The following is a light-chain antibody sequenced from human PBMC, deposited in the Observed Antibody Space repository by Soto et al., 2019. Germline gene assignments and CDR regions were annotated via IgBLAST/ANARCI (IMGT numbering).Light chain of an antibody. J-gene: IGKJ1*01. CDR2: GAS. Sequence: ESVLTQSPGALSLSPGERATRCCRGSQSVSSSYLAWYQQKPGQAPRLLIYGASSRATGIPDRFSGSGSGTDFTLTISRLEPEDFAVYYCQQYGSSPWTFGQGTKVDIK. CDR3: QQYGSSPWT. V-gene: IGKV3-20*01. CDR1: QSVSSSY.